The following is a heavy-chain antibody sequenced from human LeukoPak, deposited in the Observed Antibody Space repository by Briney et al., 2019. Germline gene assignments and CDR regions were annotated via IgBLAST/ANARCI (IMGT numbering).Heavy chain of an antibody. J-gene: IGHJ4*02. CDR2: ISGSGGTT. V-gene: IGHV3-23*01. D-gene: IGHD3-3*01. Sequence: GGSLRLSCAASGFTFSRYDMSWVRQAPGKGLEWVSAISGSGGTTHYADSVKGRFTISRDNSKNTLYLQMNSLRAEDTAVYYCAKDMDDFWSGYYIRRSLDYWGQGTLVTVSS. CDR1: GFTFSRYD. CDR3: AKDMDDFWSGYYIRRSLDY.